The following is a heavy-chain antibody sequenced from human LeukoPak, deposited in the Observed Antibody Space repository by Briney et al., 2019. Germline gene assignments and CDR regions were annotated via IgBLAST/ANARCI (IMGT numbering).Heavy chain of an antibody. Sequence: GGSLRLSCAASGFTFNSYGLHWVRQAPGKGLERVAFISYHGKTTYYSDSVKGRFTISRDDSKNTLSLQMNSLRPEDTAVYYCAKGGASVTRYVDYWGQGTLVTVSS. V-gene: IGHV3-30*04. CDR2: ISYHGKTT. J-gene: IGHJ4*02. D-gene: IGHD4-17*01. CDR1: GFTFNSYG. CDR3: AKGGASVTRYVDY.